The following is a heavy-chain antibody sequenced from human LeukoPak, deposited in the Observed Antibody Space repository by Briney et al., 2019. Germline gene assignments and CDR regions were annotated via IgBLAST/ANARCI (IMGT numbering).Heavy chain of an antibody. CDR1: GGSISSYY. CDR2: ISYSGTT. J-gene: IGHJ6*02. D-gene: IGHD2-15*01. Sequence: NPSETLSLTCTVSGGSISSYYWSWLRQSPGKGLEWIGYISYSGTTNYNPSLKSRVAISVDPSKNQVSLKPSSVTAADTAVYYCASSGGGSNYYYYGMDVWGPGTTVTVAS. CDR3: ASSGGGSNYYYYGMDV. V-gene: IGHV4-59*08.